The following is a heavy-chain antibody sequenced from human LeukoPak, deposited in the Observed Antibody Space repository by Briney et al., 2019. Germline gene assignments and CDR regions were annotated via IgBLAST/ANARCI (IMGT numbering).Heavy chain of an antibody. D-gene: IGHD3-10*01. J-gene: IGHJ4*02. CDR1: GGSFSGYY. Sequence: SETLSLTCAVYGGSFSGYYWSWIRQPPGKGLEWIGEINHSGSTNYNPSLKSRVTISVDTSKNQFSLKLSSVTAADTAVYYCAKVTYGSGTYGAFDYWGQGTLVTVSS. V-gene: IGHV4-34*01. CDR2: INHSGST. CDR3: AKVTYGSGTYGAFDY.